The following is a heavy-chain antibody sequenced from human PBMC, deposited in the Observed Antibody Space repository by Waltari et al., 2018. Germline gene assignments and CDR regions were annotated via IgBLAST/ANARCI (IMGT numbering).Heavy chain of an antibody. CDR3: AKAIKGYNSAWFDY. D-gene: IGHD3-22*01. V-gene: IGHV3-23*01. Sequence: EVQLLESGGGLVQPGGSLRLSCAASGCSFRGFAMSWVRQAPGKGLEWVSTISGSGNAPFYADSVKGRFTISRDNSKNTVFLQMNSLRAEETALYYCAKAIKGYNSAWFDYWGQGTLVSVSS. CDR1: GCSFRGFA. CDR2: ISGSGNAP. J-gene: IGHJ5*01.